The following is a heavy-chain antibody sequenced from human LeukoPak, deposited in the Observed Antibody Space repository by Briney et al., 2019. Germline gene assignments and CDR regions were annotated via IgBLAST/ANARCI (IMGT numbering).Heavy chain of an antibody. D-gene: IGHD3-16*01. CDR3: AREGIGLRLGDSQGDAFDI. CDR1: GYTFTSYG. CDR2: IIPIFGTA. Sequence: ASVKVSCKASGYTFTSYGISWVRQAPGQGLEWMGGIIPIFGTANYAQKFQGRVTITTDESTSTAYMELSSLRSEDTAVYYCAREGIGLRLGDSQGDAFDIWGQGTMVTVSS. V-gene: IGHV1-69*05. J-gene: IGHJ3*02.